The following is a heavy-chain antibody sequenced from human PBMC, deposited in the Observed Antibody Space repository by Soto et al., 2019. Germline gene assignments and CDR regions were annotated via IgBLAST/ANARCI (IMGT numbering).Heavy chain of an antibody. CDR2: IYYSGST. CDR3: ARHVVTGDYVFDY. D-gene: IGHD4-17*01. CDR1: GGSISSYY. Sequence: SETLSLTCTVSGGSISSYYWSWIRQPPGKGLEWIGYIYYSGSTNYNPSLKSRVTISVDTSKNQFSLKLSSVTAADTAVYYCARHVVTGDYVFDYWGQGTLVTVSS. J-gene: IGHJ4*02. V-gene: IGHV4-59*08.